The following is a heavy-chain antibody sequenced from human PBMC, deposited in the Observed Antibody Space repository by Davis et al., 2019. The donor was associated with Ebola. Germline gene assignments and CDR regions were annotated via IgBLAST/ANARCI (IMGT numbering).Heavy chain of an antibody. Sequence: SETLSLTCTVSGGSISSSGYYWSWIRQPPGKGLEWIGEINHSGSTNYNPSLKSRVTISVDTSKNQFSLKLSSVTAADTAVYYCAREQVVAGAYYYYYYGMDVWGQGTTVTVSS. J-gene: IGHJ6*02. CDR2: INHSGST. V-gene: IGHV4-39*07. CDR3: AREQVVAGAYYYYYYGMDV. D-gene: IGHD2-15*01. CDR1: GGSISSSGYY.